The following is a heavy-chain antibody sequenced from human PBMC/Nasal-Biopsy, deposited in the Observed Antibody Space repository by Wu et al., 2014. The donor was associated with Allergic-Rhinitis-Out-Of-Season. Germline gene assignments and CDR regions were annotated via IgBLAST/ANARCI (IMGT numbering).Heavy chain of an antibody. CDR2: IYSSGIT. J-gene: IGHJ4*02. CDR3: ARDYDILTGYYYFDS. CDR1: GASIRNYF. D-gene: IGHD3-9*01. V-gene: IGHV4-4*07. Sequence: TLSLTCTVSGASIRNYFWSWIRQPAGKGLEWIGRIYSSGITKYNPSLKSRVTMSVDTSKNQFSLKVTSVTAADTALYYCARDYDILTGYYYFDSWGQGTLVTVSS.